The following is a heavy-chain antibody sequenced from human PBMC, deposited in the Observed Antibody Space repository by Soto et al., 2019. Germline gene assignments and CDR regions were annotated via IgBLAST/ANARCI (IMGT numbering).Heavy chain of an antibody. CDR1: GYTFTNND. CDR2: VNPGSGDT. D-gene: IGHD5-18*01. Sequence: QVQLVQSGAEVKKPGASVKVSCKASGYTFTNNDVSWVRQATGQGLEWMGWVNPGSGDTGYAQKFQGRLTMTRDISIATASMVLKSLTSSDTAIYYYARMDSCGALNWFDPWSQGTLVTVSS. J-gene: IGHJ5*02. CDR3: ARMDSCGALNWFDP. V-gene: IGHV1-8*01.